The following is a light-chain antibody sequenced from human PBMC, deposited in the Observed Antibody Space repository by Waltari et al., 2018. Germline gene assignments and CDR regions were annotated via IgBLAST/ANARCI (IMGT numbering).Light chain of an antibody. V-gene: IGKV3-20*01. CDR3: QHYVRLPVT. Sequence: PGERATLSCWASQSVGGTLAWYQQKPGQAPRLLIYGASSRATGIPDRFSGSGSATVFSLSISRLEPEDSAVYYCQHYVRLPVTFGQGTKVEIK. J-gene: IGKJ1*01. CDR2: GAS. CDR1: QSVGGT.